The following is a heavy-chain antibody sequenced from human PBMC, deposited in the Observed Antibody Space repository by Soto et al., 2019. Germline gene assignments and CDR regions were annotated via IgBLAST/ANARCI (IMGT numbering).Heavy chain of an antibody. Sequence: GESLKIACKGSGYSFSTSWIWCVLEMPGKVLEWMGIIYPGDSDSSYSPSFQGQVTISADKSTGTAYLQWSSLKASDTAMYYCARSGYSSHGMDVWGQGTTVTVSS. V-gene: IGHV5-51*03. D-gene: IGHD5-12*01. CDR2: IYPGDSDS. CDR3: ARSGYSSHGMDV. J-gene: IGHJ6*02. CDR1: GYSFSTSW.